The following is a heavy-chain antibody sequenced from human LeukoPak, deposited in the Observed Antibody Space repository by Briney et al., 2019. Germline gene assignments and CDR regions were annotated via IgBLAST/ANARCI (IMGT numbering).Heavy chain of an antibody. D-gene: IGHD4-11*01. CDR3: ARLHRRQFTSFDY. Sequence: GGSLRLSCVASGFTLSRYAMHWVRQAPGKGLEWVAFIQFDGDNKYYADSVKGLFTISRDNSQNTLYLQMNSLRVEDTAVYYCARLHRRQFTSFDYWGQGTLITVSS. CDR1: GFTLSRYA. V-gene: IGHV3-30*02. J-gene: IGHJ4*02. CDR2: IQFDGDNK.